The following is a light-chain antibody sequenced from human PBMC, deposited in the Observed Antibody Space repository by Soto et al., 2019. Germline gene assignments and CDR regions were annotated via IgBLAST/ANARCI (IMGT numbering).Light chain of an antibody. CDR3: QQYNNWPPS. Sequence: EIVMTQSPATLSVSPGERATLSCRASQSVSGNLAWYQQKPGQAPRLLIYGASTRATGIPARFSGSGSGTESTLTICSLQSEDFAVYYCQQYNNWPPSFGQGTKVEIK. J-gene: IGKJ1*01. CDR2: GAS. CDR1: QSVSGN. V-gene: IGKV3-15*01.